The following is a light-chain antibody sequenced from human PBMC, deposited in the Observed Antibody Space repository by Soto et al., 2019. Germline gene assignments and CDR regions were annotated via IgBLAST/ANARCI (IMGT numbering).Light chain of an antibody. Sequence: EMVLPSSPAPLPGSPGKGPPLSAGASQSIGSYLAWYQQKPGQAPRVLIYGASTRATRIPARFSGSGPGTEFTLTISSLQSEDFAVYYCQQYSKWPKMFGQGTKVDIK. CDR2: GAS. CDR1: QSIGSY. CDR3: QQYSKWPKM. V-gene: IGKV3-15*01. J-gene: IGKJ1*01.